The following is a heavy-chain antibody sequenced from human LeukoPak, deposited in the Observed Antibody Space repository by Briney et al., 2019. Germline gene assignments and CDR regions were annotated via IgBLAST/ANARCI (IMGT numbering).Heavy chain of an antibody. CDR1: GFTFSSYW. Sequence: GSLRLSCAASGFTFSSYWMHWVRQAPGKGLEWVSSISSSSSYIYYADSVKGRFTISRDNAKNSLYLQMNSLRAEDTAVYYCARGSAYSSSSWNFDYWGQGTLVTVSS. CDR2: ISSSSSYI. J-gene: IGHJ4*02. D-gene: IGHD6-6*01. CDR3: ARGSAYSSSSWNFDY. V-gene: IGHV3-21*01.